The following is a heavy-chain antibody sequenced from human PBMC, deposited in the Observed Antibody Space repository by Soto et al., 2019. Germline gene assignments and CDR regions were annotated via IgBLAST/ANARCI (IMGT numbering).Heavy chain of an antibody. Sequence: ELQLVESGGGLVQPGGSLRLSCAASGFSVSINYVNWVRQAPGKGLEWVSVIYSGGTTHYADSVKGRFTISRDTSKNTPYLQMNSLRVEDTAVYYCAGDLTDGDFVDAFDVWGQGTMVTVSS. CDR2: IYSGGTT. J-gene: IGHJ3*01. V-gene: IGHV3-66*01. CDR3: AGDLTDGDFVDAFDV. CDR1: GFSVSINY. D-gene: IGHD4-17*01.